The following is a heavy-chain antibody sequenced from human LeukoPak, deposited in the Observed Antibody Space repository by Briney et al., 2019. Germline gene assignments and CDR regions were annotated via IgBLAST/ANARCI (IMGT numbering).Heavy chain of an antibody. Sequence: GGSLRLSCAASGFTFSTSWMTWVRQAPGKGLEWVAHINADGSEKYYVDSVKGRFTISRDNAKRSAYLQMNSLRVEDTAVYYCARGHYGRDYWGQGTLVPVSS. CDR2: INADGSEK. D-gene: IGHD4-17*01. J-gene: IGHJ4*02. CDR1: GFTFSTSW. V-gene: IGHV3-7*04. CDR3: ARGHYGRDY.